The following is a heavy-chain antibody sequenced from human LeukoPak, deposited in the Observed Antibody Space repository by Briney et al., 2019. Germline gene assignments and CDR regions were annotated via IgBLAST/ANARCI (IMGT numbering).Heavy chain of an antibody. CDR3: ARCGAAVTTHFSH. CDR2: VSASDGTT. CDR1: GYSFSIYG. V-gene: IGHV1-18*01. J-gene: IGHJ4*02. D-gene: IGHD4-17*01. Sequence: ASVQVSCKASGYSFSIYGITWARQAPGQGLEYLGWVSASDGTTNYAQKVQNRVTMTTDTSTSTAYLELRSLRSEDTAVYYCARCGAAVTTHFSHWGQGTLVTVSS.